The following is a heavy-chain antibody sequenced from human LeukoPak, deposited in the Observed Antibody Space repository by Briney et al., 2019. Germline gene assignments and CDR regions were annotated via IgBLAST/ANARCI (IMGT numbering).Heavy chain of an antibody. D-gene: IGHD5-18*01. CDR2: IWFDGSKK. Sequence: PGGSLRLSCAASGFTFTNYGIHWARQAPGKGLEWVAVIWFDGSKKYYAGSVKGRFTISRDNSKNTLYLEMNSLRAEDTAVYYCARHTAMGSGYYFDYWGQGTLVTVSS. J-gene: IGHJ4*02. CDR3: ARHTAMGSGYYFDY. V-gene: IGHV3-33*01. CDR1: GFTFTNYG.